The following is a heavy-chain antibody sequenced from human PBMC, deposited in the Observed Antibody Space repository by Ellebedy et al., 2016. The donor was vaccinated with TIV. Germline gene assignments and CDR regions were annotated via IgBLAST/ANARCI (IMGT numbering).Heavy chain of an antibody. Sequence: GESLKISCAASGFTVSSNYMSWVRQAPGKGLEWVSSIFGGGGTSYADSVKGRFTISRGNSKNTLSLQMNSLRVDDTAVYYCAREPGGDPGWFDPWGQGTLVTVSS. J-gene: IGHJ5*02. V-gene: IGHV3-66*01. CDR2: IFGGGGT. D-gene: IGHD2-21*01. CDR3: AREPGGDPGWFDP. CDR1: GFTVSSNY.